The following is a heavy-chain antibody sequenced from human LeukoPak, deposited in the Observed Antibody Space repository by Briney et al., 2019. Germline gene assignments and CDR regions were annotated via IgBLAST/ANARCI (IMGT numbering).Heavy chain of an antibody. CDR3: ARDRSGSYLDS. CDR2: IKQDGSER. Sequence: GGSLRLSCAASGLTFSNYWMSWVRQAPGKGLEWVANIKQDGSERYYVGSVEGRFTISGDNAKTSLYLQMNSLRAEDTAVYYCARDRSGSYLDSWGQGTLVTVSS. D-gene: IGHD1-26*01. CDR1: GLTFSNYW. V-gene: IGHV3-7*01. J-gene: IGHJ4*02.